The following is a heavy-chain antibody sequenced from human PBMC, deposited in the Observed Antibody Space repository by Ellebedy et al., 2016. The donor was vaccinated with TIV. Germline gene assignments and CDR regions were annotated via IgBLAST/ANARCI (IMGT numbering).Heavy chain of an antibody. D-gene: IGHD1-26*01. V-gene: IGHV4-39*01. J-gene: IGHJ3*01. Sequence: MPGGSLRLSCAVSGGSISSDDYSWRWIRQPPGKGLEWIGSIYYSRSTYYNPSLKSRVTTSVDTSKNQFSLRLSSVTAADTAVYYCARHVRSFDAFDVWGQGTMVTVSS. CDR3: ARHVRSFDAFDV. CDR2: IYYSRST. CDR1: GGSISSDDYS.